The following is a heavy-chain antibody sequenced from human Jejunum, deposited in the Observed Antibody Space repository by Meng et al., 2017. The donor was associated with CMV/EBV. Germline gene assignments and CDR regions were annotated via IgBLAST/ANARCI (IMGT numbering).Heavy chain of an antibody. CDR3: AGGKWELLSLDY. Sequence: ASGCTISSYAISWVRQAPGLGLEWMGGIIPIFGTANYAQVFQGRVTITTDESTSTAYMELSSLRYEDTAVYYCAGGKWELLSLDYWGQGTLVTVSS. CDR1: GCTISSYA. J-gene: IGHJ4*02. V-gene: IGHV1-69*05. D-gene: IGHD1-26*01. CDR2: IIPIFGTA.